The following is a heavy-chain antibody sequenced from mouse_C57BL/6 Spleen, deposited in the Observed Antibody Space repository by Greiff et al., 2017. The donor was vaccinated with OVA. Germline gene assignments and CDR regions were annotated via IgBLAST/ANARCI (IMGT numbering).Heavy chain of an antibody. Sequence: QVQLQQSGPELVKPGASVKISCKASGYAFSSSWMNWVKQRPGKGLEWIGRIYPGDGDPNYNGKFKGKATLTADKSSSTAYMQLSSLTSEDSAVYFCARGYYGNYNAMDYWGQGTSVTVSS. CDR3: ARGYYGNYNAMDY. V-gene: IGHV1-82*01. D-gene: IGHD2-1*01. CDR1: GYAFSSSW. J-gene: IGHJ4*01. CDR2: IYPGDGDP.